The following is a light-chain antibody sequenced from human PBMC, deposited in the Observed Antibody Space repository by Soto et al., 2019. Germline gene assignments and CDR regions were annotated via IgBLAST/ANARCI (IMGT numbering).Light chain of an antibody. J-gene: IGKJ4*01. Sequence: DIQLTQSPSFLSASVGDRVTIACRASQGISSYLAWYQQKPGKAPKLLIYAASTLQSGVPSRFSGSGSGTEFTLTISSLQAEDFGTYYCQQLNSYPRLTFGGGTKVEIK. CDR2: AAS. CDR3: QQLNSYPRLT. CDR1: QGISSY. V-gene: IGKV1-9*01.